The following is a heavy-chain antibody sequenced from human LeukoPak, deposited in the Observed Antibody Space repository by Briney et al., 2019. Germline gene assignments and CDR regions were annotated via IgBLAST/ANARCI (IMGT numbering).Heavy chain of an antibody. CDR1: GFTVSGNY. CDR3: ARRAGAYSHPYDY. V-gene: IGHV3-53*01. CDR2: IYSGGST. Sequence: GGSLRLSCAAYGFTVSGNYMSWVRQAPGKGLEWVSIIYSGGSTYYGDSVKGRFTISRDNSKNTLYLQMNSLRAEDTAVYYCARRAGAYSHPYDYWGQGTLVTVSS. D-gene: IGHD4/OR15-4a*01. J-gene: IGHJ4*02.